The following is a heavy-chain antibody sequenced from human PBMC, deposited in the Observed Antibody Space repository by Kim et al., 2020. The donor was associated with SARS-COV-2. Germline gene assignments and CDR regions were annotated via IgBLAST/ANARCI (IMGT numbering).Heavy chain of an antibody. CDR2: MNPNSGNT. CDR1: GYTFTSYD. V-gene: IGHV1-8*01. Sequence: ASVKVSCKASGYTFTSYDINWVRQATGQGLEWMGWMNPNSGNTGYAQKFQGRVTMTRNTSISTAYMELSSLRSEDTAVYYCARAKILSLGLTTTRYWFDPWGQGTLVTVSS. J-gene: IGHJ5*02. CDR3: ARAKILSLGLTTTRYWFDP. D-gene: IGHD1-1*01.